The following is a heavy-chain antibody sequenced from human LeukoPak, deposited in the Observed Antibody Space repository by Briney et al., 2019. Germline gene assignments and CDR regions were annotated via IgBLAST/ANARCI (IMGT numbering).Heavy chain of an antibody. CDR1: GGTFSSYT. D-gene: IGHD5-24*01. J-gene: IGHJ6*02. Sequence: AASVKVSCKASGGTFSSYTISWVRQAPGQGLEWMGRIIPILGIANYAQKFQGRVTITADKSTSTAYMELSSLRSEDTAVYYCATRDGYNSFSTGGYGMDVWGQGTTVTVSS. CDR2: IIPILGIA. V-gene: IGHV1-69*02. CDR3: ATRDGYNSFSTGGYGMDV.